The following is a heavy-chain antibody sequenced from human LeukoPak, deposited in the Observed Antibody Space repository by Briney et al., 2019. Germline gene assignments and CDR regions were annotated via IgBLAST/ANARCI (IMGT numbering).Heavy chain of an antibody. J-gene: IGHJ4*02. D-gene: IGHD3-10*01. CDR1: GFTFSSYG. V-gene: IGHV3-30*02. CDR3: ASLPVDYGSGNF. Sequence: TGGSLRLSCAASGFTFSSYGMHWLRQAPGKGLEWVEFIRYEGSNKYYGDCVKRRFTLSRANYKTTLYLQMNSLRAEATAVYYCASLPVDYGSGNFWGQGTLVTVSS. CDR2: IRYEGSNK.